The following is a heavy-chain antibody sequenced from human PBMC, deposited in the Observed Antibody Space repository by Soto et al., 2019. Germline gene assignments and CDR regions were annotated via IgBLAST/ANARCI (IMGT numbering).Heavy chain of an antibody. CDR2: ISGGGDTT. V-gene: IGHV3-23*01. D-gene: IGHD3-10*01. Sequence: EVQLLESGGGLVQPGGSLRLSCAASGFTFNNYAMTWVRQAPGQGLEWVSAISGGGDTTSYADSVKGRFTVSRDGSKNTLYLQMSSLRAEYTALYYCAKGRGGSGSLTPRVDFWGQGTLVTVSS. CDR1: GFTFNNYA. J-gene: IGHJ4*02. CDR3: AKGRGGSGSLTPRVDF.